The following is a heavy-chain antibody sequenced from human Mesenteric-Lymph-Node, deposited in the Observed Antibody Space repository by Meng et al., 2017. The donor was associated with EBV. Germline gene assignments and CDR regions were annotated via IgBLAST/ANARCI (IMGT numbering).Heavy chain of an antibody. D-gene: IGHD1-26*01. CDR1: GFPFSSYW. Sequence: VQRGGSGVGFVPPGGSLRLSCAASGFPFSSYWMHWVRQAPGKGLVWVSHINTYGSRTDYADSVKGRFTISRDNAKNTLSLQMNSLRAEDTAVYYCTSDLGGATDFWGQGTLVTVSS. V-gene: IGHV3-74*01. CDR2: INTYGSRT. CDR3: TSDLGGATDF. J-gene: IGHJ4*02.